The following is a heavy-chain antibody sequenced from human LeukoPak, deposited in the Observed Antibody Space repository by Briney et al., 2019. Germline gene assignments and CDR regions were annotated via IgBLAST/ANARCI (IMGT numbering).Heavy chain of an antibody. J-gene: IGHJ4*02. Sequence: ASVKVSCKASGYTFTNYGLSWVRQAPGQGLEWMGWISAYNGHTKNAQKLQGRVTMTTDTSTSTAYMELRSLRSDDTAVYYCARDRQTSLLDYWGQGTLVTVSS. CDR1: GYTFTNYG. CDR3: ARDRQTSLLDY. CDR2: ISAYNGHT. V-gene: IGHV1-18*01.